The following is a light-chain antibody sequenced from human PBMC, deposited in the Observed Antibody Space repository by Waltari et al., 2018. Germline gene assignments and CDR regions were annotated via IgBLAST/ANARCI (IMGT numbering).Light chain of an antibody. Sequence: SYVLTQPPSVSVAPGKTAKITCGTNNIGAKGVHWYQHKPGQAPLLVIYDDRDRPSGIPERFSGSNSGDTATLTISRVDAGDEADYYCQVWDSSSDHVIFGGGTKLTVL. CDR2: DDR. CDR3: QVWDSSSDHVI. J-gene: IGLJ2*01. V-gene: IGLV3-21*04. CDR1: NIGAKG.